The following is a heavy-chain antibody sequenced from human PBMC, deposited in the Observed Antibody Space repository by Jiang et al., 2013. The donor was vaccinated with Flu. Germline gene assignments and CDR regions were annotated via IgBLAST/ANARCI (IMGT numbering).Heavy chain of an antibody. J-gene: IGHJ4*02. V-gene: IGHV3-74*01. CDR1: GFTFSSYW. D-gene: IGHD4-17*01. Sequence: RLSCAASGFTFSSYWMHWVRQVPGQGLVWVSRINGDGSSTSYADSVKGRFTISRDNAKNTLYLQMNSLRADDTAVYYCGREDDGDYYFDYWGQGTLVSVSS. CDR2: INGDGSST. CDR3: GREDDGDYYFDY.